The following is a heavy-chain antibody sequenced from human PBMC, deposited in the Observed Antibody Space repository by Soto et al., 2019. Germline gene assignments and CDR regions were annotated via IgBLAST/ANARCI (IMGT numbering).Heavy chain of an antibody. CDR1: GFNFNSYT. CDR2: ISSSGYI. D-gene: IGHD2-15*01. V-gene: IGHV3-21*01. Sequence: EVQLVESGGGLVKPGGSLRLSCAASGFNFNSYTINWVRQAPGKRLEWLSSISSSGYIFSTDSVRGRFTISRDNAKNSVHLKINSLRAEDTAVYFCARDCSGGSCYTGMDVWGQGTTVTVSS. J-gene: IGHJ6*02. CDR3: ARDCSGGSCYTGMDV.